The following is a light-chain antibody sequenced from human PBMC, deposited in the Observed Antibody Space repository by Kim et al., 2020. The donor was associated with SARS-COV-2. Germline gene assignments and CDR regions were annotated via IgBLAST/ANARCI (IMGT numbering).Light chain of an antibody. CDR1: ALTEKK. Sequence: VSPAQTARITCSGDALTEKKTYWYQQKSGQAPLLLIYKDSERPSGIPGRFSGSSSGTTVTLTISGVQAEDDADYYCQSADGSGTYVFGTGTKVTVL. V-gene: IGLV3-25*03. J-gene: IGLJ1*01. CDR2: KDS. CDR3: QSADGSGTYV.